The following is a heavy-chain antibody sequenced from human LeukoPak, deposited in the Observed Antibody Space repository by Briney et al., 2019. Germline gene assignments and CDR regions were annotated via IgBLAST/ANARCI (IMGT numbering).Heavy chain of an antibody. CDR3: AREMDEYCSSTSCYTPSNYYYYYMDV. J-gene: IGHJ6*03. CDR2: IYTSGST. CDR1: AGSISSYY. Sequence: SETLSLTCTVSAGSISSYYWSWIRQPAGRGLECIGRIYTSGSTNYNPSLKSRVTMSVDTSKNQFSLKMSSVTAADTAVYYCAREMDEYCSSTSCYTPSNYYYYYMDVWGKGTTVTVSS. V-gene: IGHV4-4*07. D-gene: IGHD2-2*02.